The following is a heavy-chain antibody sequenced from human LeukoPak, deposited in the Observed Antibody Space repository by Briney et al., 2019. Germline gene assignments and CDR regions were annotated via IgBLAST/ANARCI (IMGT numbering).Heavy chain of an antibody. D-gene: IGHD3-10*01. V-gene: IGHV3-7*01. J-gene: IGHJ5*02. CDR1: GFTFSSYW. CDR2: IKQDGSEK. Sequence: PGGSLILSCAVSGFTFSSYWMNWVRQAPGKGLEWVANIKQDGSEKFYVDSVTGRFTISRDNAKNSLYLQMDSLRAEDTAVYYCARDHYHGVGWFDPWGQGTLVTVSS. CDR3: ARDHYHGVGWFDP.